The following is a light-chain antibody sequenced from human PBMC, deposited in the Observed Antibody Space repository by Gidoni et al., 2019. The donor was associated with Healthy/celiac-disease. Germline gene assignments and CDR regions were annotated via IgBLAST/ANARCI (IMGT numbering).Light chain of an antibody. CDR1: KSVLHSSNNKNY. CDR2: WAS. J-gene: IGKJ1*01. V-gene: IGKV4-1*01. CDR3: QQYYSTPPT. Sequence: DIAMTQSPDSLALSLGERATINCTSSKSVLHSSNNKNYLAWYQQKPGQPPKLLIYWASTRESGVPDRFSGSGSGTDFTLTISSLQAEDVAVYYCQQYYSTPPTFGQGTKVEIK.